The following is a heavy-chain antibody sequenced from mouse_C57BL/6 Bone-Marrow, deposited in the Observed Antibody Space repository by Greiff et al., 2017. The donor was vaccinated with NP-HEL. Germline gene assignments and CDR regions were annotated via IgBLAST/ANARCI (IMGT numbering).Heavy chain of an antibody. CDR3: ARRDDYEGFAY. CDR2: ISYSGST. CDR1: GYSITSGYD. D-gene: IGHD2-4*01. V-gene: IGHV3-1*01. Sequence: EVKLMESGPGMVKPSQSLSLTCTVTGYSITSGYDWHWIRHFPGNKLEWMGYISYSGSTNYNPSLKSRISITHDTSKNHFFLKLNSVTNEDTATYYCARRDDYEGFAYWGQGTLVTVSA. J-gene: IGHJ3*01.